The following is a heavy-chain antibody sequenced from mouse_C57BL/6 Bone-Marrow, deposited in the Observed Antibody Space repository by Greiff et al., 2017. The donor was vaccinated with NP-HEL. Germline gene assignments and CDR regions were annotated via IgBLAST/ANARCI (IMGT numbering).Heavy chain of an antibody. CDR2: ISNGGGST. Sequence: EVKLVEPGGGLVQPGGSLKLSCAASGFTFSDYYMYWVRQTPEKRLEWVAYISNGGGSTYYPDTVKGRVTISRDNAKNTLYLQMSRLKSEDTAMYFCARRDDYVAWFAYWGPGTLVTLSA. CDR1: GFTFSDYY. V-gene: IGHV5-12*01. D-gene: IGHD2-4*01. J-gene: IGHJ3*01. CDR3: ARRDDYVAWFAY.